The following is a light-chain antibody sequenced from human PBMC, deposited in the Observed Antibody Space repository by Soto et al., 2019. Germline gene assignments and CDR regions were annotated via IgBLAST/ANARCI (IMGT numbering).Light chain of an antibody. V-gene: IGLV3-21*02. J-gene: IGLJ2*01. CDR1: NIGSKS. CDR2: DDS. Sequence: SSELTQPPLMSVAPGQTARITCWGHNIGSKSVNWYQQKPGQAPVMVVYDDSDRPSGIPERFSGSNSGNTATLTISRVEAGDEADYYCQVWDNSSDHVVFGGGTKLTVL. CDR3: QVWDNSSDHVV.